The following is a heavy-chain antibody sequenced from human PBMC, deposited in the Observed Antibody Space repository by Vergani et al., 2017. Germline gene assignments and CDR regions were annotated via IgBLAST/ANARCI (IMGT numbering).Heavy chain of an antibody. Sequence: QVQLQQWGAGLLKPSETLSLTCAVYGVSFSGYYWSWIRQPPGKGLEWIGEINHSGSTNYNPSLKSRVTISVDTSKNQFSLKLSSVTAADTAVYYCARDQTDYYDSSGYLGEPDYWGQGTLVTVSA. V-gene: IGHV4-34*01. D-gene: IGHD3-22*01. J-gene: IGHJ4*02. CDR3: ARDQTDYYDSSGYLGEPDY. CDR1: GVSFSGYY. CDR2: INHSGST.